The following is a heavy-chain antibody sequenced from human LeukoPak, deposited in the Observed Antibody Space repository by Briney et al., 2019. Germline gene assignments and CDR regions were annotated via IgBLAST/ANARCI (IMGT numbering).Heavy chain of an antibody. CDR3: ARDNGRRWLDY. CDR1: GGSISSYY. J-gene: IGHJ4*02. Sequence: SETLSLTCTVSGGSISSYYWSWIRQPPGKGLEWIGYIYYSGSTNYNPSLKSRVTISVDTSKNQFSLKLSSVTAADTAVYYCARDNGRRWLDYWGQGTLVTVSS. V-gene: IGHV4-59*01. D-gene: IGHD5-24*01. CDR2: IYYSGST.